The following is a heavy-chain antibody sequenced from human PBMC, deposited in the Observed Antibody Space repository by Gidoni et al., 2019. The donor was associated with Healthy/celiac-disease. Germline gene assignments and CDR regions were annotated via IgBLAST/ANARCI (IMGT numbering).Heavy chain of an antibody. CDR3: ARAGGDMTYYFDY. Sequence: QVQLQESGPGLVQPSQTLSLPCTVSGGSISSGGYYWSWIRQHPGKGLEWIGYIYYSGSTYYNPSLKSRVTISVDTSKNQFSLKLSSVTAADTAVYYCARAGGDMTYYFDYWGQGTLVTVSS. D-gene: IGHD2-15*01. J-gene: IGHJ4*02. CDR1: GGSISSGGYY. V-gene: IGHV4-31*03. CDR2: IYYSGST.